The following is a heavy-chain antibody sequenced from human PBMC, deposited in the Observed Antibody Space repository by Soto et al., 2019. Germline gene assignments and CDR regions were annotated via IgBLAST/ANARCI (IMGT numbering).Heavy chain of an antibody. J-gene: IGHJ5*02. D-gene: IGHD3-3*01. CDR2: IYYSGST. CDR3: ARDRYYDFWSGSFDP. CDR1: GGSISSYY. V-gene: IGHV4-59*01. Sequence: LSLTCTVSGGSISSYYWSWIRQPPGKGLEWIGYIYYSGSTNYNPSLKSRVTISVDTSKNQFSLKLSSVTAADTAVYYCARDRYYDFWSGSFDPWGQGTLVTVSS.